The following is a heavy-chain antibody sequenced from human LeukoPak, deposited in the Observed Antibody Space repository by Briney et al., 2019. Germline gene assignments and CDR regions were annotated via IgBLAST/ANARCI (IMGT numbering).Heavy chain of an antibody. CDR1: GYSFTSYW. J-gene: IGHJ4*02. CDR2: IYPGDSDT. D-gene: IGHD2-15*01. CDR3: ARHQATGCSGGSCYGILDY. Sequence: PGESLKISCKGSGYSFTSYWIGWVRQMPGKGLEWMGIIYPGDSDTRYSPSFQGQVTISADKSISTAYLQWSSLKASDTAMYYCARHQATGCSGGSCYGILDYWGQGTLVTVSS. V-gene: IGHV5-51*01.